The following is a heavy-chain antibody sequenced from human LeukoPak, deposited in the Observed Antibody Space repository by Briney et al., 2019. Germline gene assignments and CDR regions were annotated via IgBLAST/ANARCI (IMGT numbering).Heavy chain of an antibody. CDR2: INSDGSST. Sequence: GGSLRLSCAASGFTFSSYWRNWVRQAPGKGLVWVSRINSDGSSTIHADSVKGRFTISRDNAKNTLYLQMNSLRAEDTAVYYCAREVYSSGWSSFDYWGQGTLVTVSS. CDR3: AREVYSSGWSSFDY. CDR1: GFTFSSYW. V-gene: IGHV3-74*01. J-gene: IGHJ4*02. D-gene: IGHD6-19*01.